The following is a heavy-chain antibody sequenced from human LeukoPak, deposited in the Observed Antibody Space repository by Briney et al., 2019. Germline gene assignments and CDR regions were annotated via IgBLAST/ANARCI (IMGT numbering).Heavy chain of an antibody. CDR3: ARGRTAYLYFDD. Sequence: GGSLRLSCAASGFIVSSHYMSWVRQAPGKGLEWVSVLYNSGTTYYADSVRGRFTISRDDSKNTVYLQMNSLRAEAPAVYYCARGRTAYLYFDDWGQGTLVTVSS. CDR1: GFIVSSHY. D-gene: IGHD2-2*01. V-gene: IGHV3-53*01. J-gene: IGHJ4*02. CDR2: LYNSGTT.